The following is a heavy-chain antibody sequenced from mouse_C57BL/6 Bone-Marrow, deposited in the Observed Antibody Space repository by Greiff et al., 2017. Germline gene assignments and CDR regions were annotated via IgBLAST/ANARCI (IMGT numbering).Heavy chain of an antibody. D-gene: IGHD1-1*01. J-gene: IGHJ2*01. V-gene: IGHV1-7*01. Sequence: VHLVESGAELAKPGASVKLSCKASGYTFTSYWMHWVKQRPGQGLEWIGYINPSSGYTKYNQKFKDKATLNADKSSSTAYMQLSSLTYEDSAVYYCTLLLRSYFDYWGQGTTLT. CDR2: INPSSGYT. CDR3: TLLLRSYFDY. CDR1: GYTFTSYW.